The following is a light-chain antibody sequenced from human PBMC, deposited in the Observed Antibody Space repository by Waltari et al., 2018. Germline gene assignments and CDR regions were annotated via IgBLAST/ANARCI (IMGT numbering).Light chain of an antibody. CDR3: QQYNNWPRT. V-gene: IGKV3-15*01. CDR2: GAS. Sequence: EIVMTQSPATLSVSPGERATLSCRASQSVSSNLAWYQQQPGQAPRLLIYGASTRATGIPARFSGSGSGTEFTLTISSLQSEDFAVYYCQQYNNWPRTFGGGTKMEIK. CDR1: QSVSSN. J-gene: IGKJ4*01.